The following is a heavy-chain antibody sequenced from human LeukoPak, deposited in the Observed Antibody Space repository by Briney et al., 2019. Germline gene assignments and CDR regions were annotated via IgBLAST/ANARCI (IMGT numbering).Heavy chain of an antibody. CDR2: IYTSGST. CDR1: GGSISSGSYY. CDR3: ARATIFGVVILD. V-gene: IGHV4-61*02. J-gene: IGHJ3*01. D-gene: IGHD3-3*01. Sequence: PSQTLSLTCTVSGGSISSGSYYWSWNRQPAGKGLEWIGRIYTSGSTNYSPSLKSRVTISVDTSKNQFSLKLSSVTAADTAVYYCARATIFGVVILDWGQGTMVTVSS.